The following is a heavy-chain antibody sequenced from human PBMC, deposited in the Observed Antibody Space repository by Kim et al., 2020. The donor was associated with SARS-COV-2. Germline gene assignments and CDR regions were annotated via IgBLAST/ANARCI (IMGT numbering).Heavy chain of an antibody. Sequence: SLKSRVTIAVDTAKNQFSLKLSSVTAADTAVYYCARGTHSSGWSLDAFDIWGQGTMVTVSS. J-gene: IGHJ3*02. D-gene: IGHD6-19*01. V-gene: IGHV4-59*09. CDR3: ARGTHSSGWSLDAFDI.